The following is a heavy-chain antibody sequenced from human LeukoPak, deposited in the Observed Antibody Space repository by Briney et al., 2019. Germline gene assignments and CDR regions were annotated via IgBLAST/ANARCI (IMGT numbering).Heavy chain of an antibody. J-gene: IGHJ4*02. CDR3: VYSGDYEKGY. Sequence: GGSLRLSCAASQSIVSSRYMSWVRQAPGKGLEWVANIKQDGSEKYYVDSVKGRFTISRDNAKDSLYLQMNSLRAEDTAVYYCVYSGDYEKGYWGQGTLVTVSS. V-gene: IGHV3-7*01. CDR1: QSIVSSRY. D-gene: IGHD4-17*01. CDR2: IKQDGSEK.